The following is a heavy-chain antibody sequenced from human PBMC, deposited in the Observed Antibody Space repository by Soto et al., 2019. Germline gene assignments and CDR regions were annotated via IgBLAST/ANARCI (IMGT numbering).Heavy chain of an antibody. CDR1: GFTFGDYA. Sequence: SLRLSCTAFGFTFGDYAMSWFRQAPGKGLEWVGFIRSNTYDGTTEYAASVKGRFTVSRDDSKSIAYLQMNSLKTEDTAVYYCTRVERFYYYYMDVWGKGTTVTVSS. CDR2: IRSNTYDGTT. V-gene: IGHV3-49*03. J-gene: IGHJ6*03. D-gene: IGHD2-15*01. CDR3: TRVERFYYYYMDV.